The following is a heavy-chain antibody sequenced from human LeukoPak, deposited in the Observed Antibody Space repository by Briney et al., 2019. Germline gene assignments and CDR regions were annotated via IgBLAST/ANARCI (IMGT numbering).Heavy chain of an antibody. CDR2: IFHSGST. V-gene: IGHV4-38-2*02. Sequence: SETLSLTCTVSGYSISSGFYWGWIRPPPGKGLEWIGSIFHSGSTYYNPSLKSRVTISVDTSKNQFSLKLSSVTAADTAVYYCARVQIAAAGTGLLTFDYWGQGTLVTVSS. J-gene: IGHJ4*02. CDR3: ARVQIAAAGTGLLTFDY. D-gene: IGHD6-13*01. CDR1: GYSISSGFY.